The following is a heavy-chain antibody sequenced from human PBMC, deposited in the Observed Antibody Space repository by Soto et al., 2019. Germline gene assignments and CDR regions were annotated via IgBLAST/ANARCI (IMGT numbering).Heavy chain of an antibody. CDR1: GFTFSSHG. Sequence: GGSLRLSCTASGFTFSSHGMHWVRQAPGKGLEWVAGILYDGTNKYYADSVKGRFAISRDNSKNTLYLQMNSLRAEDTAVYRCAKRKGQKYDFWSGYYFDNWGQGTLVTVSS. D-gene: IGHD3-3*01. CDR3: AKRKGQKYDFWSGYYFDN. CDR2: ILYDGTNK. J-gene: IGHJ4*02. V-gene: IGHV3-30*18.